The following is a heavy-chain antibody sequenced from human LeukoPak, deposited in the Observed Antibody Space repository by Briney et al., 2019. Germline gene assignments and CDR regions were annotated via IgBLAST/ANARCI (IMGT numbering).Heavy chain of an antibody. CDR2: ISYDGSNK. CDR3: AKTTVTTMGTVVRGYGMDV. V-gene: IGHV3-30-3*01. D-gene: IGHD4-17*01. Sequence: GGSLRLSCAASGFTFSSYAMHWVRQAPGKGLEWVAVISYDGSNKYYADSVKGRFTISRDNSKNTLYLQMNSLRAEDTAVYYCAKTTVTTMGTVVRGYGMDVWGQGTTVTVSS. CDR1: GFTFSSYA. J-gene: IGHJ6*02.